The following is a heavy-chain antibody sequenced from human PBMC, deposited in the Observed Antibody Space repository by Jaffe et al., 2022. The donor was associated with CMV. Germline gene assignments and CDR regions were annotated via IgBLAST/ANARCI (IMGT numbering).Heavy chain of an antibody. J-gene: IGHJ3*02. D-gene: IGHD6-19*01. Sequence: QMQLVQSGAEVKKTGSSVKVSCKASGYTFTYRYLHWVRQAPGQALEWMGWITPFNGNTNYAQKFQDRVTITRDRSMSTAYMELSSLRSEDTAMYYCASPSHSSGWDNDAFDIWGQGTMVTVSS. CDR1: GYTFTYRY. CDR2: ITPFNGNT. V-gene: IGHV1-45*02. CDR3: ASPSHSSGWDNDAFDI.